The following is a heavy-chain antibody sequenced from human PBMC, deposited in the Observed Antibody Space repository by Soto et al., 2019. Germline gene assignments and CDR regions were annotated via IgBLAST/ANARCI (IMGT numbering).Heavy chain of an antibody. CDR2: IYYSAST. CDR1: GGSISSSSYY. Sequence: SETLSLTCTVSGGSISSSSYYWGWIRQPPGKGLEWIGSIYYSASTYYNPSLKSRVTISVDTSKNQFSLKLSSVTAADTAVYYCARHVVAAAGTIHWFDPWGQGTRVTVS. D-gene: IGHD6-13*01. CDR3: ARHVVAAAGTIHWFDP. V-gene: IGHV4-39*01. J-gene: IGHJ5*02.